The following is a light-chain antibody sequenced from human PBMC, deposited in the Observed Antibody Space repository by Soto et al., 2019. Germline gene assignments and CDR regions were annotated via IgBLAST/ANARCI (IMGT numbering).Light chain of an antibody. Sequence: DVQVTQSPATLSASVGDRVTITCRASESMSNCLAWYQQKPGKAPKLLISGASSLQSGVPSRFSGSASGTEFTLTISSLQPDDFATYYCQQYETFSGTFGPGTKVDIK. CDR1: ESMSNC. J-gene: IGKJ1*01. V-gene: IGKV1-5*01. CDR3: QQYETFSGT. CDR2: GAS.